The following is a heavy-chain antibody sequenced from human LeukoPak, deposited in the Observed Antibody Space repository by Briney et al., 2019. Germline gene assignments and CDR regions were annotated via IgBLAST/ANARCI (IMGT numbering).Heavy chain of an antibody. J-gene: IGHJ3*02. CDR3: ARINSGRHLGDAFDI. CDR1: GFTVSSNY. CDR2: IKEDGSEK. D-gene: IGHD1-26*01. V-gene: IGHV3-7*03. Sequence: GGSLRLSCAASGFTVSSNYITWVRQAPGKGLEWVANIKEDGSEKYYVDSVKGRFTISRDNAKNSLFLQMNNLRAEDTAVYYCARINSGRHLGDAFDIWGQGTTVTVSS.